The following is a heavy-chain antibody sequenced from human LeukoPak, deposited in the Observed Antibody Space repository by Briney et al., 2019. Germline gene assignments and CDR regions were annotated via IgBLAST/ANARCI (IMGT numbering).Heavy chain of an antibody. CDR1: GDSISSYY. Sequence: KPSETLSLTCTVSGDSISSYYWSWIRQPPGKGPEWIGYSYHTGSTNYNPSLKSRVTISVDKSKNQFSLKLSSVTAGDTAVYYCATGYSSTWYYFDYWGQGTLVTVSS. CDR2: SYHTGST. D-gene: IGHD6-13*01. V-gene: IGHV4-59*01. J-gene: IGHJ4*02. CDR3: ATGYSSTWYYFDY.